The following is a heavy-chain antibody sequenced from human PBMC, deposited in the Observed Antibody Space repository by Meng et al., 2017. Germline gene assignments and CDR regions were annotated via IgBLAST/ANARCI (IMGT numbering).Heavy chain of an antibody. CDR1: GGTFSSYA. V-gene: IGHV1-69*06. Sequence: VQLWQSGAEVTKPGSSVKVSCKASGGTFSSYAISWVRQAPGQGLEWMGGIIPIFGTANYAQKFQGRVTITADKSTSTAYMELSSLRSEDTAVYYCHSGWYQAGDDYWGQGTLVTVSS. J-gene: IGHJ4*02. D-gene: IGHD6-19*01. CDR2: IIPIFGTA. CDR3: HSGWYQAGDDY.